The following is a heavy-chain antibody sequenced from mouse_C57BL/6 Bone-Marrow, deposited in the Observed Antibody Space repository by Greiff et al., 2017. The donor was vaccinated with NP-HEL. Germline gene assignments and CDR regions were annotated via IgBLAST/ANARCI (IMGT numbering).Heavy chain of an antibody. V-gene: IGHV1-76*01. Sequence: VQLQQSGAELVRPGASVKLSCKASGYTFTDYYINWVKQRPGQGLEWIARIYPGSGNTYYNEKFKGKATLTAEKSSSTAYMQLSSLTSEDSAVYFCAFLGSSPYAMDYWGQGTSVTVSS. CDR2: IYPGSGNT. D-gene: IGHD1-1*01. J-gene: IGHJ4*01. CDR1: GYTFTDYY. CDR3: AFLGSSPYAMDY.